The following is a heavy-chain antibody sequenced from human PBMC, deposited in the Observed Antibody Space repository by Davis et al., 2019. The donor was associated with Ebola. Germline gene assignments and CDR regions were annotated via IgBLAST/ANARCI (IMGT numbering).Heavy chain of an antibody. D-gene: IGHD6-19*01. Sequence: GESLKISCAASGFTFSDYYMSWVRQAPGKGLEWVANIKQDGSEKYYVDSVKGRFTISRDNAKNSLYLQMNSLRAEDTAVYYCARASIAVAGNWGQGTLVTVSS. J-gene: IGHJ4*02. V-gene: IGHV3-7*01. CDR2: IKQDGSEK. CDR1: GFTFSDYY. CDR3: ARASIAVAGN.